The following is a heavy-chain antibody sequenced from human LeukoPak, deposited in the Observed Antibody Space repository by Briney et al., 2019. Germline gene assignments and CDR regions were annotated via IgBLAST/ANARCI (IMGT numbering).Heavy chain of an antibody. CDR2: IYYSGST. V-gene: IGHV4-39*01. J-gene: IGHJ5*02. CDR1: GGSISSSSYY. CDR3: ARSLLEWLLYPGFDP. Sequence: SETLSLTCTVSGGSISSSSYYWGWIRQPPGKGLEWIVSIYYSGSTYYNPSLKSRVTISVDTSKNQFSLKLSSVTAADTAVYYCARSLLEWLLYPGFDPWGQGTLVTVSS. D-gene: IGHD3-3*01.